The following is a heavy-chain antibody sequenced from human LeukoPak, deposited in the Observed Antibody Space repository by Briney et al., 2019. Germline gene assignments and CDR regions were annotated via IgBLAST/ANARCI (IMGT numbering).Heavy chain of an antibody. D-gene: IGHD2/OR15-2a*01. CDR1: GFTFSSYG. V-gene: IGHV3-30*03. CDR3: ARGENSKTYPVSGY. Sequence: GKSLRFSCAASGFTFSSYGMHWVRQAPGKGPEWVAVISSDGSSKYYIDSMKGRFSISRDNSKNTLYLQMNSLRAEDTAVYYCARGENSKTYPVSGYWGQGTLVTVAS. J-gene: IGHJ4*02. CDR2: ISSDGSSK.